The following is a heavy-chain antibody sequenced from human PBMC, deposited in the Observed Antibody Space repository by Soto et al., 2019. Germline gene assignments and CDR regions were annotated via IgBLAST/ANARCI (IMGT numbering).Heavy chain of an antibody. CDR2: VYYSGTT. CDR3: ARTTAVPNTLRSRYFFDY. D-gene: IGHD4-17*01. CDR1: RGSISSGTNY. Sequence: SETLSLTCTVSRGSISSGTNYWAWIRQPPGKGLEWIANVYYSGTTFYNPSLKSRVTISVDLSKNQFSLRLSSVTTADTALYYCARTTAVPNTLRSRYFFDYWGQGTLVTVS. J-gene: IGHJ4*02. V-gene: IGHV4-39*07.